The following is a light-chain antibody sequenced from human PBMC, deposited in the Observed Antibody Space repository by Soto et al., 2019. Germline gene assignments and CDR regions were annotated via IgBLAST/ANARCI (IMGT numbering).Light chain of an antibody. V-gene: IGKV1-12*01. J-gene: IGKJ2*02. CDR2: AAT. CDR1: QGISSW. Sequence: DLQMTQSPSSVSASVGDRVTITCRASQGISSWLAWYQQNPGKAPKLLIYAATKLQSGVPSRISGSGSGTDFPLTNSSLQPEDFAAYYCQQAQSFPRTFGQGTNVEIK. CDR3: QQAQSFPRT.